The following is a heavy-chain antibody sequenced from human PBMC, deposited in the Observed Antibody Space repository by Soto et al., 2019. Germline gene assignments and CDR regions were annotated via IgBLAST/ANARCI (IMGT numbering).Heavy chain of an antibody. CDR1: GFTFSSYE. V-gene: IGHV3-48*03. CDR3: AVYPDVWFGYYYYGMDV. J-gene: IGHJ6*02. CDR2: ISSSGSTI. Sequence: LRLSCAASGFTFSSYEMNWVRQAPGKGLEWVSYISSSGSTIYYADSVKGRFTISRDNAKNSLYLQMNSLRAEDTAVYYCAVYPDVWFGYYYYGMDVWGQGTTVTVSS. D-gene: IGHD3-10*01.